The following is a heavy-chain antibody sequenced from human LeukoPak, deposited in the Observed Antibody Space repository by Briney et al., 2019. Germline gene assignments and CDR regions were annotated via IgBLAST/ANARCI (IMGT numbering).Heavy chain of an antibody. V-gene: IGHV4-61*01. J-gene: IGHJ3*02. CDR1: GGSVSSGSYY. CDR3: ARHNNYGSYAFDI. Sequence: SETLSLTCTVSGGSVSSGSYYWNWIRQPPGKGLEWIGYIYYSGSTTYNPSLKSRVTISVDRSKDQFSLKLSSVTAADTAVYYCARHNNYGSYAFDIWGQGTMVTVSS. CDR2: IYYSGST. D-gene: IGHD3-10*01.